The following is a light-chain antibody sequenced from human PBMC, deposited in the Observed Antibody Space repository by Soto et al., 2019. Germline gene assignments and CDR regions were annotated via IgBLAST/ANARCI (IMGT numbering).Light chain of an antibody. V-gene: IGKV3-11*01. Sequence: EIVLTQSPATLSLSPGARATLSCRASESVSSNLVWYQQKPGQAPRLLIYGASNRATGIPARFSGSGSATDFTLTIDSLESGDSAVYYCQQRSNWTLTFGGGTKVEI. J-gene: IGKJ4*01. CDR2: GAS. CDR3: QQRSNWTLT. CDR1: ESVSSN.